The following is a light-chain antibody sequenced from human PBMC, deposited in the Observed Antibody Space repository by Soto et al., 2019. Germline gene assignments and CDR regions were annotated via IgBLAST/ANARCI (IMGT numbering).Light chain of an antibody. Sequence: QSVLTQPRSVSGSPGQSVTISCTGTSSDIGNYNYASWYQQYPGKAPKLIIYDVSKRPSGIPDRFFGSKFGNTASLTISGLQAEDEADYYCCSYAGSFIFVFGTGTKVTV. J-gene: IGLJ1*01. V-gene: IGLV2-11*01. CDR3: CSYAGSFIFV. CDR2: DVS. CDR1: SSDIGNYNY.